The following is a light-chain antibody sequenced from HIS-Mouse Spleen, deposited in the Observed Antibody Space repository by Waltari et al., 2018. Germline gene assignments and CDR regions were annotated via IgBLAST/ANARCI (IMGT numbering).Light chain of an antibody. Sequence: DIQMTQSPSSLSASVGDRVTITCQASQDISNYLNWYQQKPGKAPKLLIYDASNLETGVPSMFSGSGSGTDFTFTISSLQPEDIATYYCQQYDNLHRLTFGPGTKVDIK. J-gene: IGKJ3*01. V-gene: IGKV1-33*01. CDR3: QQYDNLHRLT. CDR2: DAS. CDR1: QDISNY.